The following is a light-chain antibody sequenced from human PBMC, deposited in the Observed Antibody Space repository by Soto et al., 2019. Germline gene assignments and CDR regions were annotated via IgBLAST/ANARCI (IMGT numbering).Light chain of an antibody. Sequence: VLTQSPGTLSLSPGERATLSCRASQSVSSNYLAWYQQKPGQAPRLLIYGASSRATGIPDRFSGSGSGTDFTLTIRRLEPEDFAVYYCQQYGSSYPWTFGQGTKVDIK. V-gene: IGKV3-20*01. CDR2: GAS. CDR1: QSVSSNY. J-gene: IGKJ1*01. CDR3: QQYGSSYPWT.